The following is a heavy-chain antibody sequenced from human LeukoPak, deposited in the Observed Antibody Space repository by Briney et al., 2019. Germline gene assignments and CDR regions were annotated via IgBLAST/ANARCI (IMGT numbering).Heavy chain of an antibody. CDR2: IKQDGSEK. D-gene: IGHD2-2*01. CDR1: GFTFSSYW. V-gene: IGHV3-7*01. Sequence: PGGSLRLSCAASGFTFSSYWMSWVRQAPGKGLEWVANIKQDGSEKYYVDSVKGRFTISRDNAKNSLYLQMNSLRAEDTAVYYCARGQTYQLRSNNWFDPWGQGTLVTVSS. J-gene: IGHJ5*02. CDR3: ARGQTYQLRSNNWFDP.